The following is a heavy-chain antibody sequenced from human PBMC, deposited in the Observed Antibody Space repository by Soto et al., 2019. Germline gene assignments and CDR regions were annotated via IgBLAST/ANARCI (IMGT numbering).Heavy chain of an antibody. J-gene: IGHJ4*02. CDR3: AKVVPMVRGLIPSPFDY. CDR1: GFTFSSYA. V-gene: IGHV3-23*01. CDR2: ISDTGGST. D-gene: IGHD3-10*01. Sequence: EVQLLESGGGLVQPGGSLRLSCAVSGFTFSSYAMSWVRQAPGKGLEWVSTISDTGGSTYYADSVKGRFTISRDNSKNTLYLQMNSLRAEDTAVYYCAKVVPMVRGLIPSPFDYWGQGTLVTVSS.